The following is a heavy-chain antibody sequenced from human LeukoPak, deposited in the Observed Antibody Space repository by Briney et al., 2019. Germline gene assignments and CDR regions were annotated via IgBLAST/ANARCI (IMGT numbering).Heavy chain of an antibody. V-gene: IGHV3-23*01. Sequence: GGSLRLSCTASGFSFSSDAMSWVRQAPGKGLEWVSSLNSAGGMTYHADSVKGRFTISRDNSKNTLFLQMESLRAEDTAVYFCAKRGVVIRVFLVGFHKEAYYFDSWGQGALVTVSS. J-gene: IGHJ4*02. D-gene: IGHD2-21*01. CDR2: LNSAGGMT. CDR1: GFSFSSDA. CDR3: AKRGVVIRVFLVGFHKEAYYFDS.